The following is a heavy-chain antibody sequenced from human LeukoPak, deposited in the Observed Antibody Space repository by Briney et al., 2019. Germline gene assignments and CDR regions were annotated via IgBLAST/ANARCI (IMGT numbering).Heavy chain of an antibody. V-gene: IGHV4-4*08. D-gene: IGHD4-23*01. CDR1: GGPISSYY. J-gene: IGHJ6*02. CDR3: ARSDGRNWYSYYGMDV. CDR2: IYGSGST. Sequence: SETLSLTCTVSGGPISSYYWSWIRQPPGKGLEWIGHIYGSGSTNYNPSLKSRVTISVDTSKNLFSLKLSSVTAADTAVYYCARSDGRNWYSYYGMDVWGQGTTVTVSS.